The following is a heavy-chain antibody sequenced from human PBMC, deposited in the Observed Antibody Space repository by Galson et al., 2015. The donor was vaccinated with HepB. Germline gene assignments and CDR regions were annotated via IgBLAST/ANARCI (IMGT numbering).Heavy chain of an antibody. CDR1: GFTFSNYV. D-gene: IGHD3-9*01. Sequence: SLRLSCAASGFTFSNYVMSWVRQAPGKGLEWVSAISGSGGGTYYADPVKGRFTISRDNSKNTLYLQMNSLRAEDTAVYYCAKGLTGTNWFDPWGQGTLVTVSS. V-gene: IGHV3-23*01. CDR2: ISGSGGGT. J-gene: IGHJ5*02. CDR3: AKGLTGTNWFDP.